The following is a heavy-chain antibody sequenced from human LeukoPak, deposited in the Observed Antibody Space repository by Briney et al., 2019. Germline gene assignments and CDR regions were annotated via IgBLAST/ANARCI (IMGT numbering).Heavy chain of an antibody. CDR3: TRDPFGSKGIFHS. CDR1: GFIVRNNY. Sequence: PGGSLRLSCAASGFIVRNNYMNWVRQAPGKGLEWVSIIYSDGTTYYADSVKGRFTISRDNSKTTLYLQMNCLRAEDTAVYYCTRDPFGSKGIFHSWGQGTLVSVSS. CDR2: IYSDGTT. D-gene: IGHD2/OR15-2a*01. J-gene: IGHJ4*02. V-gene: IGHV3-53*01.